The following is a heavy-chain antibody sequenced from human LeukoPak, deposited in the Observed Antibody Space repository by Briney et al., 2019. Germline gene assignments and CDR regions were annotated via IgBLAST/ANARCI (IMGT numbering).Heavy chain of an antibody. Sequence: GGSLRLSCAASGFTFGDYAMLWVRQAPGKGLEWVSSISSSSSYIYYADSVKGRFTISRDNAKNSLYLQMNSLRAEDTAVYYCATQPGYCSGGSCKNSDYWGQGTLVTVSP. V-gene: IGHV3-21*01. CDR2: ISSSSSYI. CDR3: ATQPGYCSGGSCKNSDY. J-gene: IGHJ4*02. CDR1: GFTFGDYA. D-gene: IGHD2-15*01.